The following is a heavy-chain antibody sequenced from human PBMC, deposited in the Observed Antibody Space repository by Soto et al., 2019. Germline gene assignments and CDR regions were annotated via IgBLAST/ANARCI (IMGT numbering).Heavy chain of an antibody. J-gene: IGHJ5*02. CDR1: GYTFTSYG. Sequence: ASVKVSCKASGYTFTSYGISWVRQAPGQGLEWMGWISAYNGNTNYAQKLQGRVTMTTDTSTSTAYMELRSLRSDDTAVYYCARDPASNIVVVPAALNWFDPWGQGTLVTVSS. CDR2: ISAYNGNT. V-gene: IGHV1-18*01. CDR3: ARDPASNIVVVPAALNWFDP. D-gene: IGHD2-2*01.